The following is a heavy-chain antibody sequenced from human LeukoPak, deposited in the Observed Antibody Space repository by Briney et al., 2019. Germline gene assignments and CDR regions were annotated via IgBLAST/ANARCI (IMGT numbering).Heavy chain of an antibody. CDR3: AKLWFGELSAFDI. CDR1: GFTFDDYA. D-gene: IGHD3-10*01. CDR2: ISWNSGSI. V-gene: IGHV3-9*01. Sequence: GGSLRLSCAASGFTFDDYAMHWVRQAPGKGLEWVSGISWNSGSIGYADSVKGRFTISRDNAKNSLYLQMNSLRAEDTALYYCAKLWFGELSAFDIWGQGTMVTVSS. J-gene: IGHJ3*02.